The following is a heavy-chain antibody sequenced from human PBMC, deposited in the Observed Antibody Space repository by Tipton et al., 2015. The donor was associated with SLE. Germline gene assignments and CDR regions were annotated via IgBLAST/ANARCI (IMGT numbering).Heavy chain of an antibody. J-gene: IGHJ5*02. D-gene: IGHD4-11*01. Sequence: TLSLTCTVSGGSISSYYWSWIRQPPGKGLEWIGYINYSGSTNYNPSLKSRVTISVDTSKNQFSLKLSSVTAADTAVYYCASWNDYSNYAGFDPWGQGTLVTVSS. CDR1: GGSISSYY. V-gene: IGHV4-59*08. CDR3: ASWNDYSNYAGFDP. CDR2: INYSGST.